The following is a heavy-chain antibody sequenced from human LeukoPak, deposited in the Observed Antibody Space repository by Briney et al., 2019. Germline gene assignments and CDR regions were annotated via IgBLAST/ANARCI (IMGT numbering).Heavy chain of an antibody. CDR3: ATVGIWDLLNY. V-gene: IGHV1-24*01. CDR2: FDHGHGET. CDR1: GYTLTELS. D-gene: IGHD1-26*01. Sequence: GASVTVSCKVSGYTLTELSMHWVRQAPGKGLEWMGGFDHGHGETIYAQKFQGRVTMTEDTSTDTAYMELSSLRSEDTAVYFCATVGIWDLLNYWGQGTLVTVSA. J-gene: IGHJ4*02.